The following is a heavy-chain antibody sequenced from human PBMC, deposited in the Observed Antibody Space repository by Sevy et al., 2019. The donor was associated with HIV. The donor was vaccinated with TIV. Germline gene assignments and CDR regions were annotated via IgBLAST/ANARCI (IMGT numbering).Heavy chain of an antibody. D-gene: IGHD1-26*01. CDR3: ARDLWEIGYFDY. CDR2: ISSSGTTI. J-gene: IGHJ4*02. CDR1: GFTFSSYE. Sequence: GGSLRLSCAASGFTFSSYEMNWVRQAPGKGLEWVSYISSSGTTIYYADSVKGRFTISRDNGKKSLYLQMNSLRAEDTAVYYSARDLWEIGYFDYWGQGTLVTVSS. V-gene: IGHV3-48*03.